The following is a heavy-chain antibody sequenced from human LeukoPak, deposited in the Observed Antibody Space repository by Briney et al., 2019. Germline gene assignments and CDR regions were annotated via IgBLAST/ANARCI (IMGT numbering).Heavy chain of an antibody. CDR1: GGSISSYY. CDR2: IYTSGST. CDR3: ARVVPSTSWGAFDI. Sequence: SETLSLTCTVSGGSISSYYWSWIRQPPGKGLEWIGRIYTSGSTNYNPSLKSRVTMSVDTSKNQFSLKLSSVTAADTAVYYCARVVPSTSWGAFDIWGQGTMVTVSS. V-gene: IGHV4-4*07. J-gene: IGHJ3*02. D-gene: IGHD2-2*01.